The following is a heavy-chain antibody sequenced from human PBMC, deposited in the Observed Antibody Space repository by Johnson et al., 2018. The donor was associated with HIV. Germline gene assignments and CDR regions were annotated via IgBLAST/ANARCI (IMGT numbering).Heavy chain of an antibody. CDR1: GFTFSSFA. D-gene: IGHD2-21*02. Sequence: QVQLVESGGGVVQPGTSLRLSCAASGFTFSSFAMHWVRQAPGKGLEWVAVISYNGSYEYHADSVKGRFTISRDNSKSTLFLQMNSLRAEDTAVYYCARCSLAYCGGDCYFDAFDMWGQGTMVTVSS. J-gene: IGHJ3*02. V-gene: IGHV3-30*04. CDR3: ARCSLAYCGGDCYFDAFDM. CDR2: ISYNGSYE.